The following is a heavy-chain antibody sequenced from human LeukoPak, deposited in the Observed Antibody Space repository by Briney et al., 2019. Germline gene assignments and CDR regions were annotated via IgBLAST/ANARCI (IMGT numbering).Heavy chain of an antibody. D-gene: IGHD1-26*01. CDR2: MNPNSGNT. V-gene: IGHV1-8*01. J-gene: IGHJ4*02. CDR1: GYTFTSYD. Sequence: ASVKVSCKASGYTFTSYDINWVRQATGQGLEWMGWMNPNSGNTGYAQKFQGRVTMTRNTSISTAYMELSSPRSEDTAVYYCAGSPSGDSYYFDYWGQGTLVTVSS. CDR3: AGSPSGDSYYFDY.